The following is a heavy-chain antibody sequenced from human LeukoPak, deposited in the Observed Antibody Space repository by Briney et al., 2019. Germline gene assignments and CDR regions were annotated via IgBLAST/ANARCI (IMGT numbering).Heavy chain of an antibody. D-gene: IGHD3-10*01. V-gene: IGHV3-48*04. CDR1: GFTFSTYS. Sequence: GGSLRLSCAASGFTFSTYSMNWVRQAPGKGLEWVSYISSSGSTIYYADSVKGRFTISRDNAKNSLYLQMNSLRVEDTATYYCAKVAHYYYGSESYYFFEHWGQGTPVTASS. J-gene: IGHJ4*02. CDR3: AKVAHYYYGSESYYFFEH. CDR2: ISSSGSTI.